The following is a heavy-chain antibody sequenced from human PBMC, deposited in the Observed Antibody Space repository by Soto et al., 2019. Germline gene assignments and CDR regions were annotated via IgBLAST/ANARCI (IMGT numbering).Heavy chain of an antibody. D-gene: IGHD2-2*01. J-gene: IGHJ4*02. CDR3: ATEYPYRYCSSTSCYSRDY. Sequence: GASVKVSCKVSGYTLTELSMHWVRQAPGKGLEWMGGFDPEDGETIYAQKFQGRVTMTEDTSTDTAYMELSSLRSEDTAVYYCATEYPYRYCSSTSCYSRDYWGQGTLVTVSS. CDR1: GYTLTELS. CDR2: FDPEDGET. V-gene: IGHV1-24*01.